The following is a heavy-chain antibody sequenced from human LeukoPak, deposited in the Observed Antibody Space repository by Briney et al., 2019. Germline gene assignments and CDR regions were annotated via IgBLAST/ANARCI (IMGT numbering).Heavy chain of an antibody. V-gene: IGHV2-5*02. CDR2: IYWDDDK. J-gene: IGHJ4*02. D-gene: IGHD6-19*01. CDR3: ANRRGTSGWSEGYFDY. CDR1: GFSLSTSGVG. Sequence: SGPTLVKPTQTLTLTCAFSGFSLSTSGVGVGWIRQPPGKAPEWLALIYWDDDKRYSPSLKSRLTITKDTSKNQVVLTMTNVDPLDTATYYCANRRGTSGWSEGYFDYWGQGTLVTVSS.